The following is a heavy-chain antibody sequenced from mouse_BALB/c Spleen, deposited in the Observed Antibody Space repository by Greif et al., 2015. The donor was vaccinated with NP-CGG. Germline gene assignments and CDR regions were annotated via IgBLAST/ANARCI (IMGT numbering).Heavy chain of an antibody. CDR3: AIPDGYYGRIYAMDY. CDR2: IDPANGNT. Sequence: EVQLQQSGAELVKPGASVKLSCTASGFNIKDTYMHWVKQRPEQGLEWIGRIDPANGNTKYDPKFQGKATITADTSSNTAYLQLSSLTSEDTAVYYCAIPDGYYGRIYAMDYWGQGTSVTVSS. V-gene: IGHV14-3*02. CDR1: GFNIKDTY. D-gene: IGHD2-3*01. J-gene: IGHJ4*01.